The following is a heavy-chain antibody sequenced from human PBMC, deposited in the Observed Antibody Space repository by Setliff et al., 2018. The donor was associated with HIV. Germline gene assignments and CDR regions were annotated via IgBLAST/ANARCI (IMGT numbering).Heavy chain of an antibody. J-gene: IGHJ4*02. CDR1: SDSTSNHY. CDR3: ARVTRSGSGWFWEHYFDS. CDR2: VYNTGIT. Sequence: SETLSLTCTVSSDSTSNHYWSWVRQPPGKGLEWIGYVYNTGITSYNPSLKSRLTISVDMSQNQVSLKMRSVTAADTAVYYCARVTRSGSGWFWEHYFDSWGQGSLVTSPQ. D-gene: IGHD6-19*01. V-gene: IGHV4-59*11.